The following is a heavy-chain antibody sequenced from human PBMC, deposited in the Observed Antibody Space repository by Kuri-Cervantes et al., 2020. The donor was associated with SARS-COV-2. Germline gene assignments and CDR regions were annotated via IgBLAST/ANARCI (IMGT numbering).Heavy chain of an antibody. CDR3: AKSMSIAAPASDY. CDR2: ISNSGGST. CDR1: GFTFSSYA. V-gene: IGHV3-23*01. D-gene: IGHD6-13*01. J-gene: IGHJ4*02. Sequence: GESLKISCAASGFTFSSYAMRWVRQAPGKGLEWVSTISNSGGSTYYADFVKGRFTISRDNSKNTLYLQMNSLKADDTAVYYCAKSMSIAAPASDYWGQGTLVTVSS.